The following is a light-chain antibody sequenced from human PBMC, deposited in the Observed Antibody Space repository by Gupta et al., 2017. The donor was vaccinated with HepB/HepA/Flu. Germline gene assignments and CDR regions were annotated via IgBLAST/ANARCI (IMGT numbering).Light chain of an antibody. Sequence: DIQMTQSPSSVSASVGDRVTITCRASQSISSWLAWYQQKPGKAPNLLIYAASSLQSGVPSRFSGSGFGTDFTLTISSLQPEDFATYYCQQANSFPITFGQGTRLEIK. CDR1: QSISSW. V-gene: IGKV1-12*01. CDR3: QQANSFPIT. J-gene: IGKJ5*01. CDR2: AAS.